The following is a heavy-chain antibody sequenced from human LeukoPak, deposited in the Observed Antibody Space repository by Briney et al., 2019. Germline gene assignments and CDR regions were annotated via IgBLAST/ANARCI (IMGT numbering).Heavy chain of an antibody. V-gene: IGHV4-59*01. D-gene: IGHD3-22*01. CDR3: ARGRGSSGYLGAFDI. CDR2: IYYSGST. CDR1: GGSISSYY. J-gene: IGHJ3*02. Sequence: SETLSLTCTVSGGSISSYYWSWIRQPPGKGLEWIGYIYYSGSTNYNPSLKSRVTISVDTSKNQFSLKLSSVTAADTAVYYCARGRGSSGYLGAFDIWGQGTVVTVSS.